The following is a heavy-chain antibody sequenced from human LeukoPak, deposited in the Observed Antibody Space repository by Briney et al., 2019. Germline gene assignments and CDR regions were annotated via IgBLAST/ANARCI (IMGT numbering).Heavy chain of an antibody. V-gene: IGHV3-23*01. Sequence: GGPLRLSCAASGFTFSSYAMSWARQAPGKGLEWVSAISGSGGSTYYADSVKGRFTISRDNSKNTLYLQMNSLRAEDTAVYYCAKDPVGATNWFDPWGQGTLVTVSS. CDR1: GFTFSSYA. D-gene: IGHD1-26*01. CDR2: ISGSGGST. J-gene: IGHJ5*02. CDR3: AKDPVGATNWFDP.